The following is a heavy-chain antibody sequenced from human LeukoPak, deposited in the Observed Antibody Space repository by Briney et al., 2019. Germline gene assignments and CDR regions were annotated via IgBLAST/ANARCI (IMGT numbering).Heavy chain of an antibody. CDR2: INAGNGNT. CDR3: ARDREIYSYGPYNWFDP. V-gene: IGHV1-3*01. CDR1: GYTFTSYA. Sequence: ASVKVSCTASGYTFTSYAMHWVRQAPGQRLEWMGWINAGNGNTKYSQKFQGRVTITRDTSASTAYMELSSLRSEDTAVYYCARDREIYSYGPYNWFDPWGQGTLVTVSS. D-gene: IGHD5-18*01. J-gene: IGHJ5*02.